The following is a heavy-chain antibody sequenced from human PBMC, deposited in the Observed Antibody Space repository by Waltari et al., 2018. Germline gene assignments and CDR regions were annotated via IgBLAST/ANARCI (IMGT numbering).Heavy chain of an antibody. V-gene: IGHV3-23*01. CDR3: TRCAAPWAGELNWFEP. CDR2: LSKSGDNV. J-gene: IGHJ5*02. D-gene: IGHD1-7*01. Sequence: EVQLLESGGGLVQPGGSLRLSCTASGFDLSNYALGWVRQAPGKGLEWVSSLSKSGDNVYYVDSVKGRFTISRDNSKNTVYLQMNSLRVEDTAIYYCTRCAAPWAGELNWFEPWGQGTQVTVSS. CDR1: GFDLSNYA.